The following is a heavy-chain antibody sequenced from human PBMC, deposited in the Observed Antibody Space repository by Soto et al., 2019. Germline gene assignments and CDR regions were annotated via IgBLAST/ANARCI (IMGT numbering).Heavy chain of an antibody. J-gene: IGHJ4*02. CDR2: ISFDGSKT. D-gene: IGHD2-21*02. CDR3: AREVVFGLVTIIIPDH. Sequence: GGSLRLSCAASGFKFSSYAMHWVRQAPGKGLEWVAHISFDGSKTYYADSVKGRFTVSRDNPENKLYLEMSRLRGQDTAVYFCAREVVFGLVTIIIPDHCGQGVLVTVSS. V-gene: IGHV3-30*03. CDR1: GFKFSSYA.